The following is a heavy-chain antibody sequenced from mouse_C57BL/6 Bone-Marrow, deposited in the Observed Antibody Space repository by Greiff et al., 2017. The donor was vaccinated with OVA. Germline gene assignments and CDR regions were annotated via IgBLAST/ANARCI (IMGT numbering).Heavy chain of an antibody. V-gene: IGHV1-64*01. D-gene: IGHD3-3*01. CDR3: ARRGTLAWFAY. Sequence: QVQLQQPGAELVKPGASVKLSCKASGYTFTSYWMHWVKQRPGQGLEWIGMIYPNSGSTNYNEKFKSKATLTVDKSSSTAYMQLSSLTSEDSAVYDCARRGTLAWFAYWGQGTLVTVSA. CDR1: GYTFTSYW. J-gene: IGHJ3*01. CDR2: IYPNSGST.